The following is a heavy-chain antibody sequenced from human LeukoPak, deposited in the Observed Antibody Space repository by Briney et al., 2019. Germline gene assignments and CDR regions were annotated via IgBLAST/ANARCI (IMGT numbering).Heavy chain of an antibody. J-gene: IGHJ6*02. CDR1: GGSISSSSYY. Sequence: SETLSLTCTVSGGSISSSSYYWGWIRQPPGKGLEWIGSIYYSGSTYYNPSLKSRVTISVDTSKNQFSLKLSSVTAADTAVYYCARSTLYSSSWYREGATIQVGMDVWGQGTTVTVSS. CDR2: IYYSGST. D-gene: IGHD6-13*01. CDR3: ARSTLYSSSWYREGATIQVGMDV. V-gene: IGHV4-39*01.